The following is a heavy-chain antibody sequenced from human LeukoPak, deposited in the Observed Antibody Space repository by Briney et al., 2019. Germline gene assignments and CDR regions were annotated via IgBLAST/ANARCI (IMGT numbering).Heavy chain of an antibody. CDR3: ARDSGYYDFWSGVADY. J-gene: IGHJ4*02. Sequence: SQTLSLTCTVSGGSISSGSYYWSWIRQPAGKGLEWIGRIYTSGSTNYNPSLKSRVTISVGTSKNQFSLKLSFVTAADTAVYYCARDSGYYDFWSGVADYWGQGTLVTVSS. D-gene: IGHD3-3*01. V-gene: IGHV4-61*02. CDR1: GGSISSGSYY. CDR2: IYTSGST.